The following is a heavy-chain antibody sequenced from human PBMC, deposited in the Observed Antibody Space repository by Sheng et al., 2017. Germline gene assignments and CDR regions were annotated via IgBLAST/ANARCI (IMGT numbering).Heavy chain of an antibody. Sequence: QVQLQESGPGLVKPSETLSLTCTVSGYSFSSDYYWAWIRQPPGKGLKWIGSVYHSGTTYYNPSLKSRVTISVDTSKNQFSLRLSSVTAADTAVYYCVRVDIVVVPRPLGAFDIWGQGTMVTVSS. CDR1: GYSFSSDYY. V-gene: IGHV4-38-2*02. CDR3: VRVDIVVVPRPLGAFDI. D-gene: IGHD2-2*03. J-gene: IGHJ3*02. CDR2: VYHSGTT.